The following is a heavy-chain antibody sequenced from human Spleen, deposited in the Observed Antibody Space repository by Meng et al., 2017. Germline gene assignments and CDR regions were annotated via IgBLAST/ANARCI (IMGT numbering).Heavy chain of an antibody. D-gene: IGHD3-10*01. CDR3: AHSPYASGVRRDFDY. J-gene: IGHJ4*02. Sequence: QITLEESVRTLVKPTQPLTLTRTVSGFSLSTGEVGVGWIRQPPGKALEWLAVIYWDDDKRYSPSLKSGLTITKDTSKNQVVLTMTNMDPVDTATYYCAHSPYASGVRRDFDYWGQGTLVTVSS. CDR2: IYWDDDK. CDR1: GFSLSTGEVG. V-gene: IGHV2-5*02.